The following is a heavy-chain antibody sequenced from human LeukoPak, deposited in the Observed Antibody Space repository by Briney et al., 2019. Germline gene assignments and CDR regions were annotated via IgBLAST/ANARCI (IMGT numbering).Heavy chain of an antibody. V-gene: IGHV1-69*06. Sequence: ASVKLSCKASGGSFSSSAISWGRQAPGQGLEWMGRIIPVFGTANYAQKFQERVTITADIVSNTAYLEVTSLTSDDTAVYFCAKQGAARQDYYMDVWGNGTTVTVSS. J-gene: IGHJ6*03. CDR2: IIPVFGTA. CDR1: GGSFSSSA. CDR3: AKQGAARQDYYMDV. D-gene: IGHD5-18*01.